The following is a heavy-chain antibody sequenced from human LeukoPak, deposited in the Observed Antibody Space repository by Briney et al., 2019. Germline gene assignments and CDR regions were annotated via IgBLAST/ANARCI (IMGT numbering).Heavy chain of an antibody. D-gene: IGHD6-13*01. V-gene: IGHV3-33*01. Sequence: PGRSLRLSCAASGFTFSSYGMHWVRQAPGKGLEWVAVIWYDGSNKYYADSVKGRFTIPRDNSKNTLYLQMNSLRAEDTAVYYCARKGIAPKYNFDYWGQGTLVTVSS. J-gene: IGHJ4*02. CDR1: GFTFSSYG. CDR3: ARKGIAPKYNFDY. CDR2: IWYDGSNK.